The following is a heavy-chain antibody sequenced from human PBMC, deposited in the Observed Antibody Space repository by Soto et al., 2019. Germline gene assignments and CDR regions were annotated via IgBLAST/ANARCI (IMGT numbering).Heavy chain of an antibody. Sequence: EVQLLESGGFLAQPGGSLRLSCAASGFAFSSSAMAWIRQTPGKGLPWVSAITVAGGGIYYADSVKGRLTISRDNSKKTLYLQMNSLRAEDTAQYFCAKWPPSPKMGVTSHWGQGTLVTVSS. CDR2: ITVAGGGI. CDR3: AKWPPSPKMGVTSH. J-gene: IGHJ4*02. CDR1: GFAFSSSA. V-gene: IGHV3-23*01. D-gene: IGHD1-26*01.